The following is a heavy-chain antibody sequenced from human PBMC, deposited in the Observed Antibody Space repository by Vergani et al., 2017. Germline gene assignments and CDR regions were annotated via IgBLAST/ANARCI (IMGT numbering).Heavy chain of an antibody. Sequence: QVQLVQSGAEVKKPGASVKVSCKASGYTFTSYYMHWVRQAPGQGLEWMGIINPSGGSTSYAQKFQGRVTLTRDTSTSTVDMELSSLRSEDTAVYYCASSDPPGYCSSTSCPDHYYYYCMDVWGQGTTVTVSS. V-gene: IGHV1-46*01. D-gene: IGHD2-2*03. CDR3: ASSDPPGYCSSTSCPDHYYYYCMDV. J-gene: IGHJ6*02. CDR1: GYTFTSYY. CDR2: INPSGGST.